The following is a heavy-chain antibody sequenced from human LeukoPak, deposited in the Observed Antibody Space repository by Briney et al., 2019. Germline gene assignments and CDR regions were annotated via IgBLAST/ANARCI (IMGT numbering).Heavy chain of an antibody. V-gene: IGHV3-30*03. J-gene: IGHJ4*02. Sequence: GGSLRLSCAASGFTFSSYGMHWVRQAPGKGLEWVAVISYDGSNKYYADSVKGRFTISRDNSKNTLYLQMNSLRAEDTAVYYCASLDFWSGYYTGVGEMGYFDYWGQGTLVTVSS. D-gene: IGHD3-3*01. CDR2: ISYDGSNK. CDR3: ASLDFWSGYYTGVGEMGYFDY. CDR1: GFTFSSYG.